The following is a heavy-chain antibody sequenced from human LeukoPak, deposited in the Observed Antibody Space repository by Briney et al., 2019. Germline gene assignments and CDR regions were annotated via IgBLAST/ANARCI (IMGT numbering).Heavy chain of an antibody. CDR3: AKTLAPIAVAGNDAFDI. J-gene: IGHJ3*02. D-gene: IGHD6-19*01. Sequence: GGSLGLSCAASGFTFSSYAMSWVRQAPGKGLEWVSAISGSGGSTYYADSVKGRFTISRDNSKNTLYLQMNSLRAEDTAVYYCAKTLAPIAVAGNDAFDIWGQGTMVTVSS. CDR1: GFTFSSYA. V-gene: IGHV3-23*01. CDR2: ISGSGGST.